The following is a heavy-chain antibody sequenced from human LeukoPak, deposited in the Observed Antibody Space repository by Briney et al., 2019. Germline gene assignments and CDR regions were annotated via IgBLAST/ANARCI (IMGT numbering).Heavy chain of an antibody. V-gene: IGHV4-34*01. CDR1: GGSFSGYY. J-gene: IGHJ3*02. D-gene: IGHD3-10*01. CDR2: INHSGST. Sequence: SETLSLTCAVYGGSFSGYYWSWIRQPPGKGLEWIGEINHSGSTNYNPSLKSRVTISVDTSKNQFSLKLSSVTAADTAVYYCARLDYYGSGSLAFDIWGQGTMVTVSS. CDR3: ARLDYYGSGSLAFDI.